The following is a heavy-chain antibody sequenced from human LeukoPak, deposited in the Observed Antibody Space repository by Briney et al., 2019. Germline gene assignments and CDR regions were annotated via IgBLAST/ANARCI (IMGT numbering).Heavy chain of an antibody. CDR2: LYHSGST. D-gene: IGHD1-26*01. Sequence: PSETLSLTCTVSGYSISNAYYWGWIRQPPGKGLEWIGSLYHSGSTYCNPSLKSRVTTSVDTSKNRFSLKLTSVTAADTAVYYCARELHSGSYYFDYWGQGTLVTVSS. CDR3: ARELHSGSYYFDY. V-gene: IGHV4-38-2*02. J-gene: IGHJ4*02. CDR1: GYSISNAYY.